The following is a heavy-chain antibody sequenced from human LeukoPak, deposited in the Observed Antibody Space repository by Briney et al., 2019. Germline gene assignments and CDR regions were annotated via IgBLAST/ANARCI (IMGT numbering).Heavy chain of an antibody. Sequence: GGSLRLSCAASGFTFSSYAMHWVRLAPGKGLEWVSGISWNSGSIGYADSVKGRFTISRDNAKNSLYLQMNSLRAEDTALYYCATLSSKYYFDYWGQGTLVTVSS. CDR2: ISWNSGSI. D-gene: IGHD3-16*02. CDR1: GFTFSSYA. J-gene: IGHJ4*02. CDR3: ATLSSKYYFDY. V-gene: IGHV3-9*01.